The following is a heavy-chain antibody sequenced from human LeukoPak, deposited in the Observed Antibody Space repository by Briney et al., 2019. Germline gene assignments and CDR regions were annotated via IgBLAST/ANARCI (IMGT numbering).Heavy chain of an antibody. CDR2: ISAYNGNT. Sequence: VASVKVSCKASGYTFTSYGISWVRQAPGQGLEWMGWISAYNGNTNYAQKLQGRVTMTTDTSTSTAYMELRSLRSDDTAVYYCAREGITYYDFWSGYYNQYYFDYWGQGTLVTVSS. CDR3: AREGITYYDFWSGYYNQYYFDY. V-gene: IGHV1-18*01. CDR1: GYTFTSYG. J-gene: IGHJ4*02. D-gene: IGHD3-3*01.